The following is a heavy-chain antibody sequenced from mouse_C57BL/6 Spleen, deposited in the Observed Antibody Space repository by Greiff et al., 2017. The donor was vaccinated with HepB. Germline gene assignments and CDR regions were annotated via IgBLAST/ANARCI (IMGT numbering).Heavy chain of an antibody. CDR2: ISSGSSTI. Sequence: EVKLVESGGGLVKPGGSLKLSCAASGFTFSDYGMHWVRQAPEKGLEWVAYISSGSSTIYYADTVKGRFTISRDNAKNTLCLQMTSLRSEDTAMYYCARPGDDYSWFAYWGQGTLVTVSA. CDR1: GFTFSDYG. D-gene: IGHD2-4*01. V-gene: IGHV5-17*01. CDR3: ARPGDDYSWFAY. J-gene: IGHJ3*01.